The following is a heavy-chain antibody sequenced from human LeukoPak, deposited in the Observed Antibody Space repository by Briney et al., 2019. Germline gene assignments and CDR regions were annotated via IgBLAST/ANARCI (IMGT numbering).Heavy chain of an antibody. CDR2: IKQDGSEK. Sequence: GGSLRLSCAASGFTSTSYWMSWVRQAPGGGLEWVANIKQDGSEKYYVDSVKGRFTISRDNAKNSLYLQMNSLRAEDTAVYYCARGEVYIAAAGFFDYWGQGTLVTVSS. CDR1: GFTSTSYW. CDR3: ARGEVYIAAAGFFDY. J-gene: IGHJ4*02. V-gene: IGHV3-7*01. D-gene: IGHD6-13*01.